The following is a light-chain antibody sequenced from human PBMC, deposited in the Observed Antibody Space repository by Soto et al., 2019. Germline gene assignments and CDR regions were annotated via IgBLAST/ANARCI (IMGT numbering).Light chain of an antibody. CDR1: QGIDNS. V-gene: IGKV1-17*03. CDR3: LQHTSYPFT. CDR2: AAS. Sequence: DIQMTQSPSAVSASVGDRVTITCRASQGIDNSLAWFQQKPGKVPERLIYAASTLESGVPSRFSGRGSGTEFTLTISSLQPEDFAAYYCLQHTSYPFTFGPGTKVDV. J-gene: IGKJ3*01.